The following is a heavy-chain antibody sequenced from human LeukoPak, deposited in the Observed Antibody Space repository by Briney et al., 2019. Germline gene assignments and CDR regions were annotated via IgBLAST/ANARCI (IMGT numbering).Heavy chain of an antibody. Sequence: PGGSLRLSCAASGFTYSSYWMSWVRQAPGKGLEWVANINQDGSETYYVDSVRGRFTISRDNAKNSLYLQMNSLRAEDTAVYHCARVRVSEDGFEYWGQGTLVTVSS. CDR1: GFTYSSYW. D-gene: IGHD5/OR15-5a*01. CDR3: ARVRVSEDGFEY. CDR2: INQDGSET. V-gene: IGHV3-7*01. J-gene: IGHJ4*02.